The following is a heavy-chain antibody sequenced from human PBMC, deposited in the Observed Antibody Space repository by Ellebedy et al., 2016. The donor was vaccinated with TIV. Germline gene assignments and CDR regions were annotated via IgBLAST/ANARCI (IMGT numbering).Heavy chain of an antibody. CDR3: ARVKTWFVDLYGGSGYQRYWNFDL. CDR2: IYHTGST. J-gene: IGHJ2*01. V-gene: IGHV4-61*08. Sequence: SETLSLXXTVSGGSISSSGYYWGWIRQPPGKGLEWIAYIYHTGSTKYNPSLESRVTLSIDTSKNQFSLNLSSVTAADTAVYFCARVKTWFVDLYGGSGYQRYWNFDLWGRGTLVTVSS. D-gene: IGHD3-22*01. CDR1: GGSISSSGYY.